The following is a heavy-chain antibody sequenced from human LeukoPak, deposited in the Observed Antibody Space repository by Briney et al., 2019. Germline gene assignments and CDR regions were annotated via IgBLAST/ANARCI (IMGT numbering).Heavy chain of an antibody. CDR2: IYPGDSDT. CDR1: GYSFTNYW. CDR3: ARRGAVAGTFTY. J-gene: IGHJ4*02. V-gene: IGHV5-51*01. D-gene: IGHD6-19*01. Sequence: PGESLKISCEGSGYSFTNYWIGWVRQMPGKGLEWMGIIYPGDSDTRYSPSFQGQVSISADKSITTAFLQWSSLKASDSAMYYCARRGAVAGTFTYWGQGTLVTVSS.